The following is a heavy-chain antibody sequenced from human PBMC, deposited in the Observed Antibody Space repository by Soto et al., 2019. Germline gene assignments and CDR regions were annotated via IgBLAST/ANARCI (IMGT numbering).Heavy chain of an antibody. Sequence: PXESLSLRCTVSGGSISSSGYDWGWIRQPPGKGLEWIGSIYYSGSTYYNPSLKSRVTISVDTSKNQFSLKLRSVTAADTAVYYCARLTLYGGNGGGDDWGQGTLVTVSS. CDR3: ARLTLYGGNGGGDD. J-gene: IGHJ4*02. CDR1: GGSISSSGYD. V-gene: IGHV4-39*01. D-gene: IGHD2-15*01. CDR2: IYYSGST.